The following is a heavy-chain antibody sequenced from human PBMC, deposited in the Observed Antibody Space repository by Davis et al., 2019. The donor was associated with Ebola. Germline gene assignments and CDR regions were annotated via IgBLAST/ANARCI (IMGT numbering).Heavy chain of an antibody. V-gene: IGHV3-23*01. CDR3: TKGDRDYSSSPFDY. Sequence: GESLRLSCVASGFRFNTYAMSWVRQPPGKGLEWISSISSSGTVTYYADSVKGRFTISRDSSKNTLDLQMNSLRAEDTALYSCTKGDRDYSSSPFDYWGQGTLVTVSS. D-gene: IGHD3-22*01. CDR2: ISSSGTVT. CDR1: GFRFNTYA. J-gene: IGHJ4*02.